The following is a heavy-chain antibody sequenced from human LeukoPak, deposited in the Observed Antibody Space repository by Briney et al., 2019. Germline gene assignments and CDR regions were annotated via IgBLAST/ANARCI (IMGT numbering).Heavy chain of an antibody. V-gene: IGHV3-11*01. J-gene: IGHJ4*02. CDR2: ISGNGGDI. CDR3: VRHSGRAGGQ. D-gene: IGHD3-10*01. Sequence: GGSLRLSCAASGFSFGGHYMSWLRQAPGKGPEWISYISGNGGDIAYADSVKGRFTISRDNAKNSLHLQMNSLRVEDTAVYHCVRHSGRAGGQWGQGTLIAVSS. CDR1: GFSFGGHY.